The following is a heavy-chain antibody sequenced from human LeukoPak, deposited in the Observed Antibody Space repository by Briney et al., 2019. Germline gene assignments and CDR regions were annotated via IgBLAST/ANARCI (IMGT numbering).Heavy chain of an antibody. V-gene: IGHV3-21*01. D-gene: IGHD2-15*01. Sequence: GGSLRLSCAASGFTSSSYSMNWVRQAPGKGLEWVSSISSSSSYIYYADSVKGRFTISRDNAKNSLYLQINSLRAEDAAVYYCASTEKGYCSGGSCSLAYWGQGTLVTVSS. CDR1: GFTSSSYS. CDR2: ISSSSSYI. J-gene: IGHJ4*02. CDR3: ASTEKGYCSGGSCSLAY.